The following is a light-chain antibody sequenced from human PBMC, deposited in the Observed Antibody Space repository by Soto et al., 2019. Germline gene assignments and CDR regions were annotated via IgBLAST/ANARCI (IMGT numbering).Light chain of an antibody. CDR3: SSYTSSSTLYV. CDR1: SSDVGGYKY. Sequence: QSVLTQPPSASGSPGQSVTISCTGTSSDVGGYKYVSWYQQHPGKAPKLMIYEVNNRPSGVSNRFSGSKSGNTASLTISGLQAEDEADYYCSSYTSSSTLYVFGTGTKLTVL. CDR2: EVN. V-gene: IGLV2-14*01. J-gene: IGLJ1*01.